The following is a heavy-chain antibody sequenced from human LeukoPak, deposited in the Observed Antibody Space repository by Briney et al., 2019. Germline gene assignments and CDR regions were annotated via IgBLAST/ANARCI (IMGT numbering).Heavy chain of an antibody. D-gene: IGHD6-13*01. J-gene: IGHJ4*02. CDR2: IASNGGSE. Sequence: GGSLRLSCAASGFTFTTYGLHWVRQAPGKGLEWVAAIASNGGSEYYADSVKGRFTISRDNSKNTLFLQMNSLRPDDTAVYYCAKRGHYSINWYHYFDHWGQGTLVTVSS. CDR3: AKRGHYSINWYHYFDH. V-gene: IGHV3-30*18. CDR1: GFTFTTYG.